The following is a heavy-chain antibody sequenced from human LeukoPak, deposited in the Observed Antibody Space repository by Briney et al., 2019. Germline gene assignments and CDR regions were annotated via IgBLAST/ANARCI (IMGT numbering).Heavy chain of an antibody. J-gene: IGHJ5*02. CDR3: ARVSYGSGSCYNYNWFDP. Sequence: KPSETLSLTCTVSGGSISSSSYYWAWIRQPPGKGLEWIGSVHYSGSIYYNPSLKSRATLSLDTSKNQFSLKLSSVTAADTAVYYCARVSYGSGSCYNYNWFDPWGQGTLVTVSS. D-gene: IGHD3-10*01. CDR1: GGSISSSSYY. CDR2: VHYSGSI. V-gene: IGHV4-39*07.